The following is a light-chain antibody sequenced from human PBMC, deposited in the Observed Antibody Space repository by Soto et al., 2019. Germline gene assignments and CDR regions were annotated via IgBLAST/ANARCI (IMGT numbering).Light chain of an antibody. CDR2: DNN. V-gene: IGLV1-40*01. Sequence: QSVLTQPPSMSGAPGQRVTISCTGSSSNIGAGYDVHWYQQHPGTAPKLIIFDNNNRPSGVPDRFSDSKSDTSASLAITGLQAEDEAYYYCQSLDTSQSGFVVFGGGTKLTVL. CDR3: QSLDTSQSGFVV. J-gene: IGLJ2*01. CDR1: SSNIGAGYD.